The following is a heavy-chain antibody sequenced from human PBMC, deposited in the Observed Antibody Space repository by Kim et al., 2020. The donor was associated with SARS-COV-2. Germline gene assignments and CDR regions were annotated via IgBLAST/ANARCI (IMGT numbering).Heavy chain of an antibody. D-gene: IGHD1-1*01. V-gene: IGHV3-23*01. J-gene: IGHJ4*02. CDR1: GFTFSSYA. CDR2: ISGSANRT. Sequence: GGSLRLSCAASGFTFSSYAMSWVRQAPGKGLEWVSEISGSANRTYYADSVKGRFTISRDNSKNTLYLQVNSLRAEDTAVYYCAKRTGSTNGGANFDYWGWGTLVTLSS. CDR3: AKRTGSTNGGANFDY.